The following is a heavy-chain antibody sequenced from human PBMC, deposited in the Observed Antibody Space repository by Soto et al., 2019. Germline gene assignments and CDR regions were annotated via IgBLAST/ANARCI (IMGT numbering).Heavy chain of an antibody. Sequence: QVHLQQWGAGLLKPSETLSLTCAVYGGSFSGYYWSWIRQPPGKGLEWIGEINNSGSTNYNPSLKSRLYISVGTSNNQFSLKLSSVTAADTAVFYCARGRGDGYNQDWYFDLWGRGTLVTVSS. CDR1: GGSFSGYY. CDR2: INNSGST. J-gene: IGHJ2*01. V-gene: IGHV4-34*01. D-gene: IGHD3-10*01. CDR3: ARGRGDGYNQDWYFDL.